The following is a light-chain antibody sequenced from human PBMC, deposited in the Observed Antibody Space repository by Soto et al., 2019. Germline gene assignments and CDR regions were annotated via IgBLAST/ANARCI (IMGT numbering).Light chain of an antibody. V-gene: IGKV3-11*01. J-gene: IGKJ4*01. CDR2: DAS. CDR3: QQRSNWPPVT. CDR1: QSINRH. Sequence: EIVLTQSPATLSLSPGERATLSCRASQSINRHLAWYRQKPGQAPRLLIYDASNRATGIPARFSGSGSGTDFTLTISSLEPEDFVVYYCQQRSNWPPVTFGGGTKVDIK.